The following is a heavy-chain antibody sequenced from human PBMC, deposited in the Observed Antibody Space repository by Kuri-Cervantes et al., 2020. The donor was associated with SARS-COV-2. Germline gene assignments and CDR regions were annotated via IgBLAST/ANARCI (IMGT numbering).Heavy chain of an antibody. CDR3: ARGLLSYYDSSGYFLN. Sequence: SETLSHTCTVSVGSSSSHYWSWIRQPPGKGLEWIGYIYYSGSTNYNPSLKSRVTISVDTSKKQFSLKLGSLTAADTAVYYCARGLLSYYDSSGYFLNWGQGTLVTVSS. CDR1: VGSSSSHY. V-gene: IGHV4-59*11. CDR2: IYYSGST. D-gene: IGHD3-22*01. J-gene: IGHJ1*01.